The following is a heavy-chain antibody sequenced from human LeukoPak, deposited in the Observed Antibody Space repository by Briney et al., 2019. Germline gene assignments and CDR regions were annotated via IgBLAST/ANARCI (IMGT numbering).Heavy chain of an antibody. CDR3: AKGNYYDSSGYPVYFDY. Sequence: GGSLRLSCAASGFTFSSYAMSWVRQAPGKGLEWVSAISGSGGSTYYADSVKGRSTISRDNSKNTLYLQMNSLRAEDTAVYYCAKGNYYDSSGYPVYFDYWGQGTLVTVSS. CDR1: GFTFSSYA. V-gene: IGHV3-23*01. J-gene: IGHJ4*02. CDR2: ISGSGGST. D-gene: IGHD3-22*01.